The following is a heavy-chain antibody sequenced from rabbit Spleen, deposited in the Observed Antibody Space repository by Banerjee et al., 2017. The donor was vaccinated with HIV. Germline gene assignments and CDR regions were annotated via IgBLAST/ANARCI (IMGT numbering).Heavy chain of an antibody. CDR3: ARGSATMTMVITGFYLSL. V-gene: IGHV1S45*01. CDR2: MNTASGGA. Sequence: QEQLEESGGGLVKPEGSLTLTCKASGVSFNAKDVMCWVRQGPGKGLEWIACMNTASGGAVYATWAKGRFTISGASWTTVSLQMTSLTAADTATYFCARGSATMTMVITGFYLSLWGQGTLVTVS. J-gene: IGHJ4*01. CDR1: GVSFNAKDV. D-gene: IGHD2-1*01.